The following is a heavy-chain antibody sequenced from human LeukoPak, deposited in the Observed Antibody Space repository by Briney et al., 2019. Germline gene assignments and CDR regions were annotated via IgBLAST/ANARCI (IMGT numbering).Heavy chain of an antibody. CDR2: INHSGSS. J-gene: IGHJ4*02. V-gene: IGHV4-34*01. D-gene: IGHD1-1*01. CDR1: GGSITDYF. CDR3: SRADYWNSEFDY. Sequence: SETLSLTCALSGGSITDYFYNWVRQPPGKGLEWIGEINHSGSSTYNPSLKSRVTISVDTSKKQFSLKLSSVTAADTAVYYCSRADYWNSEFDYWGQGTLVTVSS.